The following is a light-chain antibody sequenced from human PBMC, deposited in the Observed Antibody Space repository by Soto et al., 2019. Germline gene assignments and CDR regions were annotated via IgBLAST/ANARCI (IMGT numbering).Light chain of an antibody. CDR3: LSYTSSSTYV. Sequence: QSVLTQPPSVSGAPGQRVTISCTRSSSNIGAGYDVHWYQQLPGTAPKLLIYGNSNRPSGVPDRFSGSKSGNTASLTISGLQAEDEADYYCLSYTSSSTYVFGTGTKLTVL. CDR2: GNS. J-gene: IGLJ1*01. CDR1: SSNIGAGYD. V-gene: IGLV1-40*01.